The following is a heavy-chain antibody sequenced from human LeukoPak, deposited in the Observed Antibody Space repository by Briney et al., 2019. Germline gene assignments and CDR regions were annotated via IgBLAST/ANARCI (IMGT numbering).Heavy chain of an antibody. Sequence: GGSLRLSCAASGFTFSNAGMSWVRQAPGKGLEWVGRIKSKTDGGTTDYAAPVKGRFTISREDSKNTLYLQMNSLKTEDTAVYYCTTLNVRPAAMGWHYYYYYYMDVWGKGTTVTVSS. V-gene: IGHV3-15*01. J-gene: IGHJ6*03. CDR2: IKSKTDGGTT. CDR3: TTLNVRPAAMGWHYYYYYYMDV. D-gene: IGHD2-2*01. CDR1: GFTFSNAG.